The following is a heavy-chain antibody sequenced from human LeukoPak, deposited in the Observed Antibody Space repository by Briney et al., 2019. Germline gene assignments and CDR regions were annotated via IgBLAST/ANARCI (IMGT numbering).Heavy chain of an antibody. Sequence: SQTLSLTCTVSGGSISSGSYYWSWIRQPAGKGLEWIGRIYTSGSTNYNPSLKSRVTISVDTSKNQFSLKLSSVTAADTAVYYCAREFAVPAAIRWFDPWGQGTLVTVSS. CDR2: IYTSGST. CDR3: AREFAVPAAIRWFDP. CDR1: GGSISSGSYY. D-gene: IGHD2-2*02. J-gene: IGHJ5*02. V-gene: IGHV4-61*02.